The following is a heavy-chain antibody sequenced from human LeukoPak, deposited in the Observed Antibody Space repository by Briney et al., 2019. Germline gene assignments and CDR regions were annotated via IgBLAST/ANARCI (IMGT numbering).Heavy chain of an antibody. Sequence: ASETLSLTCTVSGVSISSYYWSWIRQPPGKGLEWIGYIYYSGSTNYNPSLKSRVTISVDTSKNQFSLKLSSVTAADTAVYYCARLQSGYSSGWHFDYWGQGTLVTVSP. D-gene: IGHD6-19*01. J-gene: IGHJ4*02. CDR2: IYYSGST. V-gene: IGHV4-59*08. CDR1: GVSISSYY. CDR3: ARLQSGYSSGWHFDY.